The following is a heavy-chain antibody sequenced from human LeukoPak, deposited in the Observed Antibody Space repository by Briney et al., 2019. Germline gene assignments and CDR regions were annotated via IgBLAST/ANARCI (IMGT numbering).Heavy chain of an antibody. CDR2: INPNSGGT. CDR1: GYTFTGYY. D-gene: IGHD3-22*01. J-gene: IGHJ6*03. V-gene: IGHV1-2*02. CDR3: ARDLQEYYDSSGWSYYYYMDV. Sequence: ASVKVSCKASGYTFTGYYMHWVRQAPGQGLEWMGWINPNSGGTNYAQRFQGRVTMTRDTSISTAYMELSRLRSDDTAVYYCARDLQEYYDSSGWSYYYYMDVWGKGTTVTVSS.